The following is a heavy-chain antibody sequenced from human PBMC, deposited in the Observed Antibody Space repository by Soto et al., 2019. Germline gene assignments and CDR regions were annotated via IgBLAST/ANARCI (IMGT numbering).Heavy chain of an antibody. CDR2: IYYSGST. J-gene: IGHJ5*02. CDR3: ARDSRTYYDILTGGNWFDP. CDR1: GGSISSYY. V-gene: IGHV4-59*01. Sequence: SSETLSLTCTVSGGSISSYYWSWIRQPPGKGLEWIGYIYYSGSTNYNPSLKSRVTISVDTSKNQFSLKLSSVTAADTAVYYCARDSRTYYDILTGGNWFDPWGQGTLVTVSS. D-gene: IGHD3-9*01.